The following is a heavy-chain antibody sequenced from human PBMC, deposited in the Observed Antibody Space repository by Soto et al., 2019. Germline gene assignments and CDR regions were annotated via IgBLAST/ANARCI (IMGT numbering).Heavy chain of an antibody. Sequence: SETLSLTCTVSCGSMISCYWSWIRQPPGRGLEWIGFIYYAGSTKYNPSLNSRVTISVDTSKNQFSLTVTSVTAADTAVYYCARRIVATETFYYWGQGTLVTGS. D-gene: IGHD5-12*01. J-gene: IGHJ4*02. CDR1: CGSMISCY. CDR3: ARRIVATETFYY. CDR2: IYYAGST. V-gene: IGHV4-59*08.